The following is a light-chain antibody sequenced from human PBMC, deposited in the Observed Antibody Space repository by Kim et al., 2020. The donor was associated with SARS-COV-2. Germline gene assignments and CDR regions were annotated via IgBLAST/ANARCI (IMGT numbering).Light chain of an antibody. CDR2: ADN. CDR1: SGSIASNH. J-gene: IGLJ2*01. Sequence: KTVTISCTRSSGSIASNHVQWYQQRPGSAPTTVIYADNQRPSGVPDRFSGSIDSSSNSASLTISGLKTEDEADYYCQSYDSSIDVVFGGGTQLTVL. V-gene: IGLV6-57*03. CDR3: QSYDSSIDVV.